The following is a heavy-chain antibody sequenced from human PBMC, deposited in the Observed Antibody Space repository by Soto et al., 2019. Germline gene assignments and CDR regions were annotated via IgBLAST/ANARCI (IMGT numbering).Heavy chain of an antibody. D-gene: IGHD2-2*01. J-gene: IGHJ5*02. Sequence: QVQLQESGPGLVKPSQTLSLTCTVSGGSISNVGYFWSWIRQPPGKGLEWIGFIYHTGTTYYNSSLRSRVSISIDTSKRQFSLKLNSVTAADTAVYYWARVMAAMQNWLDPWGQGTLVTVSP. CDR2: IYHTGTT. CDR1: GGSISNVGYF. V-gene: IGHV4-30-4*01. CDR3: ARVMAAMQNWLDP.